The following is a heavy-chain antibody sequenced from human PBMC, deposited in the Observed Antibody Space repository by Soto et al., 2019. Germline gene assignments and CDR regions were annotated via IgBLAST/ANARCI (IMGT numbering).Heavy chain of an antibody. V-gene: IGHV4-59*01. CDR3: ARRLPVGATMDY. CDR1: GGSISSYY. CDR2: IYYSGST. D-gene: IGHD1-26*01. Sequence: SETLSLTCTVSGGSISSYYWIWIRRPPGKGLEWIGYIYYSGSTNYNPSLKSRVTISVDTSKNQFSLKLSSVTAADTAVYYCARRLPVGATMDYWGQGTLVTVSS. J-gene: IGHJ4*02.